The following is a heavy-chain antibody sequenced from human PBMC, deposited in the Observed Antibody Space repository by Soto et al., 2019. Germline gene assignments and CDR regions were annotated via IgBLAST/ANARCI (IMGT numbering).Heavy chain of an antibody. Sequence: EVQLVESGGGLVQPGGSLRLSCAASGFTISGYWMHWVRQAPGKRLAWVSRINSDGSSTGYADSVKGRFTISRDNAKNTLYLQMNSLRAEDTAVYYCASDPMSVRRMDVWGKGTTVTVSS. V-gene: IGHV3-74*01. J-gene: IGHJ6*03. D-gene: IGHD3-22*01. CDR1: GFTISGYW. CDR2: INSDGSST. CDR3: ASDPMSVRRMDV.